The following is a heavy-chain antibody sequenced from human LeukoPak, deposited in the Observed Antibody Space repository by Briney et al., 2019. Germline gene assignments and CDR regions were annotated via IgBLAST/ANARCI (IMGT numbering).Heavy chain of an antibody. Sequence: PSETLSLACTVSGGSITAYYWNWLRQPPGKGLEWLGYIHYSGITNYNPSLESRVTTSVDTSKNQISLKLSSVTAADTAVYYCARDVSGISPGYFDYWGPGTLVTVSS. D-gene: IGHD1-26*01. CDR3: ARDVSGISPGYFDY. CDR1: GGSITAYY. CDR2: IHYSGIT. V-gene: IGHV4-59*01. J-gene: IGHJ4*02.